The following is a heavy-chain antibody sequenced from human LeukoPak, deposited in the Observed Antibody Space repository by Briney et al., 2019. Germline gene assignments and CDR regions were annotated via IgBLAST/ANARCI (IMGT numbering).Heavy chain of an antibody. Sequence: SETLSLTCTVSGGSISSYYWSWIRQPAGKGLEWIGYIYYSGSTNYNPSLKSRVTISVDTSKNQFSLKLSSVTAADTAVYYCARSAARGYYDSSGYYRGAFDIWGQGTMVTVSS. V-gene: IGHV4-59*08. CDR1: GGSISSYY. CDR3: ARSAARGYYDSSGYYRGAFDI. D-gene: IGHD3-22*01. J-gene: IGHJ3*02. CDR2: IYYSGST.